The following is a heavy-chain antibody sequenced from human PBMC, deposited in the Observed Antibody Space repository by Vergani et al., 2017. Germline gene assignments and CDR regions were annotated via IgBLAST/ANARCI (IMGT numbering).Heavy chain of an antibody. CDR3: ARASRGNWNSGYYYYYYMDV. V-gene: IGHV1-69*01. CDR1: GFTFTSYH. J-gene: IGHJ6*03. Sequence: QVQLVQSGAEVKKPGASVRVSCKASGFTFTSYHIHWVRQAPGQGLEWMGGIIPIFGTANYAQKFQGRVTITADESTSTAYMELSSLRSEDTAVYYCARASRGNWNSGYYYYYYMDVWGKGP. CDR2: IIPIFGTA. D-gene: IGHD1-7*01.